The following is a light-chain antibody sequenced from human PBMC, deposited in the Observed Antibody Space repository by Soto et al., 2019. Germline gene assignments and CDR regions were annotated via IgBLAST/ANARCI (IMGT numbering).Light chain of an antibody. V-gene: IGKV1-27*01. Sequence: DIQMTQSPSYLSASVGDRVTITCRASQGISNHLAWYQQKPGKVLKLLIYAAYALQSGVPSRFSGTGSGTDFNFTISSLQPEDVAIYHCQNYNSAPLTFGGGTKVDIK. CDR3: QNYNSAPLT. CDR2: AAY. J-gene: IGKJ4*01. CDR1: QGISNH.